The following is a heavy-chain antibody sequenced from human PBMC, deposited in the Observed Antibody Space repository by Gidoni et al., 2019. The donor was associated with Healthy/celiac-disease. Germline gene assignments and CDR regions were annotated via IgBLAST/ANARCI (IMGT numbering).Heavy chain of an antibody. CDR1: GGTFSSYA. Sequence: QVQLVQSGAEVKKPGSSVKVSCKAPGGTFSSYAIHWVRQAPGQGLAWMGGIIPIFGTANYAQKFQGRVTITAVESTSTAYLALSSLSSEDTAVYYCARDCPQKSQYQLLMVGWFDPWCQGTLVTVSS. CDR3: ARDCPQKSQYQLLMVGWFDP. J-gene: IGHJ5*02. CDR2: IIPIFGTA. D-gene: IGHD2-2*01. V-gene: IGHV1-69*01.